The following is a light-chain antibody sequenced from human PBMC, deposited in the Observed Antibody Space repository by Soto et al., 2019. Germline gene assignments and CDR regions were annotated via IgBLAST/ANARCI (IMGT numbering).Light chain of an antibody. Sequence: DIQMTQSPSSLSASVGDRVTITCRSSQSISSHLNWYQQKPGKAPKLLIYGGSSLESGVPSRFSGSGSGTDFTLNISSLQPDDFETYYCQQSYTIPYIFGQGTKLEIK. V-gene: IGKV1-39*01. J-gene: IGKJ2*01. CDR2: GGS. CDR1: QSISSH. CDR3: QQSYTIPYI.